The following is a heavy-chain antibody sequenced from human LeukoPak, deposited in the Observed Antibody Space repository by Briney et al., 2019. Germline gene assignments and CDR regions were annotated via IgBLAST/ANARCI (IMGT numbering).Heavy chain of an antibody. V-gene: IGHV4-59*01. J-gene: IGHJ4*02. Sequence: SETLSLTCTVSGGSISSYYWSWIRQPPGKGLEWIGYIYYSGSTNYNPSLKSRVTISVDTSKNQFSLKLSSVTAADTAVYYCARDGRYFDSPYFDYWGLGILVTVSS. CDR3: ARDGRYFDSPYFDY. CDR2: IYYSGST. D-gene: IGHD3-9*01. CDR1: GGSISSYY.